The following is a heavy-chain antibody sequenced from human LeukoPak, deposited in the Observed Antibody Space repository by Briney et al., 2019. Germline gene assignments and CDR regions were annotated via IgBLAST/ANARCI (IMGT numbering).Heavy chain of an antibody. CDR1: GFSVSSYG. V-gene: IGHV3-23*01. CDR3: AQGYSSGWYPY. D-gene: IGHD6-19*01. CDR2: ISVNGETT. J-gene: IGHJ4*02. Sequence: GGPLRLSCAVPGFSVSSYGMGWVRRAPGKGLEWISAISVNGETTYYANSVKGRFIISRDNSENTLYLQMNSLRAEDTAVYYCAQGYSSGWYPYWGQGSLVSLSS.